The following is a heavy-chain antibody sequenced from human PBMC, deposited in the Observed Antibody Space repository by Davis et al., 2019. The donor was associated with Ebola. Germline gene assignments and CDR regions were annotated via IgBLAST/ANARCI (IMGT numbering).Heavy chain of an antibody. CDR2: IKQDGSEK. J-gene: IGHJ6*02. D-gene: IGHD2-2*01. V-gene: IGHV3-7*01. CDR3: ARGDIVVVPAAMLDYYYGMDV. CDR1: GFTFSSYW. Sequence: PGGSLRLSCAASGFTFSSYWMSWVRQAPGKGLEWVANIKQDGSEKYYVDSVKGRFTISRDNAKNSLYLQMNSLRAEDTAVYYCARGDIVVVPAAMLDYYYGMDVWGQGTTVTVSS.